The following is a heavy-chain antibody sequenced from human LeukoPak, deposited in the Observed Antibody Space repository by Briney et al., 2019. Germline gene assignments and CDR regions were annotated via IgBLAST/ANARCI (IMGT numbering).Heavy chain of an antibody. Sequence: ASVKVSCKASGYTFTSYGISWVRQAPGQGLEWMGGIIPIFGTANYAQKFQGRVTITADESTSTAYMELSSLRSEDTAVYYCARDGEASGGIFDYWGQGTLVTVSS. CDR3: ARDGEASGGIFDY. CDR1: GYTFTSYG. CDR2: IIPIFGTA. J-gene: IGHJ4*02. V-gene: IGHV1-69*13. D-gene: IGHD2-15*01.